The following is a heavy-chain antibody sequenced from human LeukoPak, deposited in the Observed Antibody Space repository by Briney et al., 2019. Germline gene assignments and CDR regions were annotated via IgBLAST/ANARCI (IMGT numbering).Heavy chain of an antibody. CDR2: IYYSGGT. CDR3: ARDRYDFWSGSPGYFDY. Sequence: PSETLSLTCHASGGSISSYYWSWIRQPPGKGLEWIGYIYYSGGTNSNPSLKSRVTISVDTSKNKFSLKLSSVTAADTAVYYCARDRYDFWSGSPGYFDYWGQGTLVTVSS. CDR1: GGSISSYY. D-gene: IGHD3-3*01. V-gene: IGHV4-59*01. J-gene: IGHJ4*02.